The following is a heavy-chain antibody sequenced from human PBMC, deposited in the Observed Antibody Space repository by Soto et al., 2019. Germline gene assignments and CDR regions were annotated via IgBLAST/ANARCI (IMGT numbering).Heavy chain of an antibody. D-gene: IGHD6-13*01. V-gene: IGHV5-51*01. CDR2: IYPGDSDT. Sequence: GESLQISCKGSGYSFTSYWIGWVRQMPVKGLEWMGIIYPGDSDTRYSPSFQGQVTISADKSISTAYLQWSSLKASDTAMYYCARISAAGKNYYGMDVWGQGTTVTVSS. CDR1: GYSFTSYW. J-gene: IGHJ6*02. CDR3: ARISAAGKNYYGMDV.